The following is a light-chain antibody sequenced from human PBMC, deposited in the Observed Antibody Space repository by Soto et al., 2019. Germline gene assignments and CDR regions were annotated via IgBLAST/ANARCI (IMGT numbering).Light chain of an antibody. CDR3: QQYGTSPRGT. Sequence: DIVLTQSPGTLSLSPGERATLSCRASQSVSSTFFAWYQQKPGQAPRLLMFGASHRATGIPDRFSGSGSGTDFTLTISRLEPEDFAMYYCQQYGTSPRGTFGQGTKVEVK. CDR1: QSVSSTF. V-gene: IGKV3-20*01. J-gene: IGKJ1*01. CDR2: GAS.